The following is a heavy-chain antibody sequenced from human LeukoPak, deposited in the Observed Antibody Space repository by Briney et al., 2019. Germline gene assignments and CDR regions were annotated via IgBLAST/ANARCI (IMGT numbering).Heavy chain of an antibody. V-gene: IGHV4-31*03. CDR2: IYYSGST. D-gene: IGHD1-26*01. Sequence: SETLSLTCTVSGGSISSGNYYWNWIRQHPGEGLEWIGYIYYSGSTYYNPSLKSRVTISVDTSKNQFSLRLSSVTAADTAVYYCARMGIVGATGYYFDYWGQGTLVTVSS. J-gene: IGHJ4*02. CDR1: GGSISSGNYY. CDR3: ARMGIVGATGYYFDY.